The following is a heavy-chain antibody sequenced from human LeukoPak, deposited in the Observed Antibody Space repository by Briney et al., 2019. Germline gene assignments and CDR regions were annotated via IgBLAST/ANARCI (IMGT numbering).Heavy chain of an antibody. D-gene: IGHD6-19*01. CDR2: IYYSGST. V-gene: IGHV4-39*01. CDR1: GGSISSSSYY. CDR3: ARSGWYSELYWFDP. Sequence: SETLSPTCTVSGGSISSSSYYWDWIRQPPGKGLEWIGSIYYSGSTYYNPSLKSRVTISVDTSKNQFSLKLSSVTAADTAVYYCARSGWYSELYWFDPWGQGTLVTVSS. J-gene: IGHJ5*02.